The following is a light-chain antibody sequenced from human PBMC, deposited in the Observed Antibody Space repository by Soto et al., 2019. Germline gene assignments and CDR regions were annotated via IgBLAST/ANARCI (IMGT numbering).Light chain of an antibody. CDR1: SSDVGGYNY. J-gene: IGLJ2*01. CDR3: SLYTSSSTLV. Sequence: QSALTQPASVSGSPGQSITISCTGTSSDVGGYNYVSWYQQHPGKAPKLMIYYVSNRPSGVSNRFSGSKSGNTASLTISGLRAEDEADYYCSLYTSSSTLVFGGGTMVTVL. CDR2: YVS. V-gene: IGLV2-14*01.